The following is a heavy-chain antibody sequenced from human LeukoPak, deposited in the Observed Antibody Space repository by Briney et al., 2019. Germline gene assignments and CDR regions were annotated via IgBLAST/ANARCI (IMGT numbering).Heavy chain of an antibody. V-gene: IGHV3-33*06. J-gene: IGHJ6*02. CDR2: IWYDGTNK. D-gene: IGHD3-10*01. CDR1: GFTFSSYG. Sequence: GGSLRLSCAASGFTFSSYGMHWVRQAPGKGLEWVALIWYDGTNKYYADSVKGRFTISRDNSKNTLYLQMNSLRVEDTAVYYCAKANRDHLSHYYGVDVWGQGTTVVVSS. CDR3: AKANRDHLSHYYGVDV.